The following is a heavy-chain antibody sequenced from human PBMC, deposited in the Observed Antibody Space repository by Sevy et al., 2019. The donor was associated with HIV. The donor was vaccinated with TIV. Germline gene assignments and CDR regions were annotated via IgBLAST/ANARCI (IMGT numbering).Heavy chain of an antibody. D-gene: IGHD2-15*01. CDR3: ARDRALGVAATPFDY. V-gene: IGHV1-18*01. CDR1: GYTFTSYG. CDR2: ISAYNGNT. Sequence: ASVKVSCKASGYTFTSYGISWVRQAPGQGLEWMGWISAYNGNTNYAQMLQGRVTMTTDTSTSTAYMELRSLRSDDTAVYYCARDRALGVAATPFDYWGQGTLVTVSS. J-gene: IGHJ4*02.